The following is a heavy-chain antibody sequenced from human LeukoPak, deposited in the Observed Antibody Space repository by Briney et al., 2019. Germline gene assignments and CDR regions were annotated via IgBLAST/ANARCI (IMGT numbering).Heavy chain of an antibody. CDR1: GGSISSGGYY. Sequence: SQTLSLTCTVSGGSISSGGYYWSWIRQHPGKGLEWIGYIYYSGSTYYNPSLKSRVTISVDTSKNQFSLKLSSVTAADTAVYYCARSLDHYYDSSGYTDAFDIWGQGTMVTVSS. CDR3: ARSLDHYYDSSGYTDAFDI. V-gene: IGHV4-30-4*08. J-gene: IGHJ3*02. CDR2: IYYSGST. D-gene: IGHD3-22*01.